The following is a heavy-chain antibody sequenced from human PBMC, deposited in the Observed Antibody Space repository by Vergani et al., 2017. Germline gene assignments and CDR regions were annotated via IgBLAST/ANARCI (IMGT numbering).Heavy chain of an antibody. J-gene: IGHJ6*02. Sequence: QVQLVQSGAEVKKPGASVKVSCKASGYTFTGYYMHWVRQAPGQGLEWMGWINPNSGGTNYAQKFQGRVTMTRDQSISTAYMELSRLRSDDTAVYYCARAFAPNPSLGYCSGGSCYEDYYYYYGMDVWGQGTTVTVSS. CDR1: GYTFTGYY. CDR2: INPNSGGT. CDR3: ARAFAPNPSLGYCSGGSCYEDYYYYYGMDV. D-gene: IGHD2-15*01. V-gene: IGHV1-2*02.